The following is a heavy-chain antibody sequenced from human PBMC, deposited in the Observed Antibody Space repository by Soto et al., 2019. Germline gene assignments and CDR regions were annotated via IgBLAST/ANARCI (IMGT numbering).Heavy chain of an antibody. D-gene: IGHD2-2*01. V-gene: IGHV3-11*06. CDR3: AKDGSPQKDIGVLPVAPY. Sequence: GWSLRLSCAASGFTFSNAWMSWVRQAPGKGLEWVSYISSSSSYTNYADSVKGRFTISRDNAKNSLYLQMNSLRAEDTAVYYFAKDGSPQKDIGVLPVAPYWGQGTLVTVSA. J-gene: IGHJ4*02. CDR1: GFTFSNAW. CDR2: ISSSSSYT.